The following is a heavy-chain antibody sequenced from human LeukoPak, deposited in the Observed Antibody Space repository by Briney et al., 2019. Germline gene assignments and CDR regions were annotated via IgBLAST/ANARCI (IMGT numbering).Heavy chain of an antibody. CDR1: GFTFSSYG. J-gene: IGHJ6*02. V-gene: IGHV3-74*01. CDR2: INSDGSST. D-gene: IGHD2-2*01. CDR3: ATGTYCSSTSCYHYYYYGMDV. Sequence: GRSLRLSCAASGFTFSSYGMHWVRQAPGKGLVYVSRINSDGSSTSYADSVKGRFTISRDNAKNTLYLQMNSLRAEDTAVYYCATGTYCSSTSCYHYYYYGMDVWGQGTTVTVSS.